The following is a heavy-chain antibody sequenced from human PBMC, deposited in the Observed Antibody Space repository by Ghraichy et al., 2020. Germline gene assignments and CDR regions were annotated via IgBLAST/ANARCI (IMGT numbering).Heavy chain of an antibody. D-gene: IGHD1-1*01. J-gene: IGHJ6*03. CDR1: GFTFSSYS. CDR2: ISSSSSYI. Sequence: GGSLRLSCAASGFTFSSYSMNWVRQAPGKGLEWVSSISSSSSYIYYADSVKGRFTISRDNAKNSLYLQMNSLRAEDTAVYYCARNDVDYYYYMDVWGKGTTVTVSS. CDR3: ARNDVDYYYYMDV. V-gene: IGHV3-21*01.